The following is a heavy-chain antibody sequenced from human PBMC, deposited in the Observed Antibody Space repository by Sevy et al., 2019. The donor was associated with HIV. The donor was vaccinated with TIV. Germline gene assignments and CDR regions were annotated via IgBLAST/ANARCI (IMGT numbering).Heavy chain of an antibody. J-gene: IGHJ6*02. CDR2: ISRSSSYT. V-gene: IGHV3-11*06. CDR1: GFTFSDYY. D-gene: IGHD5-12*01. Sequence: GGSLRLSCAASGFTFSDYYMSWIRQAPGKGLEWVSYISRSSSYTNYADSVKGRFTISRDNAQNSLYLQMNSLRAEDTAEYYCARDPQWLEKDRAGMDVWGQRTTVTVSS. CDR3: ARDPQWLEKDRAGMDV.